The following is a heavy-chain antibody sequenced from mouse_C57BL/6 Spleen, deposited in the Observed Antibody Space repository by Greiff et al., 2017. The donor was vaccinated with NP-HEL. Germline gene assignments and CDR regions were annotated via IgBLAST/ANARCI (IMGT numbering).Heavy chain of an antibody. CDR3: TRGGGDGGVDY. V-gene: IGHV1-15*01. D-gene: IGHD3-3*01. CDR2: IDPETGGT. J-gene: IGHJ2*01. Sequence: VQLQQSGAELVRPGASVTLSCKASGYTFTDYEMHWVKQTPVHGLEWIGAIDPETGGTAYNQKFKGKAILTADKSSSTAYMELRSLTSEDSAVYYGTRGGGDGGVDYWGQGTTLTVSS. CDR1: GYTFTDYE.